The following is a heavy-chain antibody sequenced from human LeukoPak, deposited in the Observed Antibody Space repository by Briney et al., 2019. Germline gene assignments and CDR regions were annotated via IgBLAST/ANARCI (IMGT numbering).Heavy chain of an antibody. CDR2: ISGSGYST. J-gene: IGHJ4*02. CDR1: AFSFGNYA. CDR3: AQWSRYFDY. V-gene: IGHV3-23*01. D-gene: IGHD1-26*01. Sequence: PGGSLRLSCAASAFSFGNYAMTWVRQAPGKGLEWVSAISGSGYSTYYADSVKGRFTISRDNSKNTLYLQMNSLRAEDTALYFCAQWSRYFDYWGQGTLVTVSS.